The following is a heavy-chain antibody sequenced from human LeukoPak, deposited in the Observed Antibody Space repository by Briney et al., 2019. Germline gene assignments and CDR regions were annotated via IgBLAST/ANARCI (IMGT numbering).Heavy chain of an antibody. CDR1: GYTFTGYY. J-gene: IGHJ4*02. V-gene: IGHV1-2*02. D-gene: IGHD3-10*01. Sequence: ASVKVSCKASGYTFTGYYMHWVRQAPGQGLEWMGWINPNGGGTNYAQKFQGRVTMTRDTPISTAYMELSRLRSDDTAVYYCAREGGSGSYYNGQFDYWGQGTLVTVSS. CDR3: AREGGSGSYYNGQFDY. CDR2: INPNGGGT.